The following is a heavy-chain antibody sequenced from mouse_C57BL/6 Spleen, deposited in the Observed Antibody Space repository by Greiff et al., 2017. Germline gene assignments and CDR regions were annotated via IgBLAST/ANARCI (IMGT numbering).Heavy chain of an antibody. CDR3: ARRYYGSSYWYFDV. CDR1: GFTFSDYG. Sequence: EVQVVESGGGLVKPGGSLKLSCAASGFTFSDYGMHWVRQAPEKGLELVAYISSGSSTLYYADTVKGRFTISRDNAKNTRFLQMTSLRSEDTSMYYCARRYYGSSYWYFDVWGTGTTVTVAA. D-gene: IGHD1-1*01. CDR2: ISSGSSTL. V-gene: IGHV5-17*01. J-gene: IGHJ1*03.